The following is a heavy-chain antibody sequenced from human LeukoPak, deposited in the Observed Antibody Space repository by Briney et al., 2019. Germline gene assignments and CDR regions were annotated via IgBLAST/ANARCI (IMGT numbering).Heavy chain of an antibody. CDR1: GFAFNDYY. CDR2: INIGGTNT. J-gene: IGHJ5*02. CDR3: ATDGAGFDT. Sequence: GGSLRLSCAASGFAFNDYYMSWIRQAPGEGLEWLSYINIGGTNTHYADSVQGRFTISRDNAKKSLYLEMNNLRAEDTAVYYCATDGAGFDTWGQGVLVTVSS. V-gene: IGHV3-11*01.